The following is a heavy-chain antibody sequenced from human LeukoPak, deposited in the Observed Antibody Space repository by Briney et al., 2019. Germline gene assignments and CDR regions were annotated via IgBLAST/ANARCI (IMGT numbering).Heavy chain of an antibody. D-gene: IGHD3-10*01. CDR2: IYYSGST. CDR1: GGSISSHY. CDR3: ARGLDYYGSGTYPNWFDP. Sequence: SETLSLTCTVSGGSISSHYWSWIRQPPGKGLEWIGYIYYSGSTNYIPSLKSRVTISIDTSKNQFSLKLSSVTAADTAVYYCARGLDYYGSGTYPNWFDPWGQGTLVTVSP. V-gene: IGHV4-59*11. J-gene: IGHJ5*02.